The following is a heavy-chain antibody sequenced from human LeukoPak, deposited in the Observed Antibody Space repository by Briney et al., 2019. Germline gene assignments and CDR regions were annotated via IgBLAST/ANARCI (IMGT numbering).Heavy chain of an antibody. CDR3: ARAWGITMVRGVPYYYYYYGMDV. V-gene: IGHV1-69*01. J-gene: IGHJ6*04. CDR2: IIPIFGTA. Sequence: SVKVCCKASGGTFSSYAISWVRQAPGQGLEWMGGIIPIFGTANYAQKFQGRVTITADESTSTAYMELSSLRSEDTAVYYCARAWGITMVRGVPYYYYYYGMDVWGKGTTVTVSS. CDR1: GGTFSSYA. D-gene: IGHD3-10*01.